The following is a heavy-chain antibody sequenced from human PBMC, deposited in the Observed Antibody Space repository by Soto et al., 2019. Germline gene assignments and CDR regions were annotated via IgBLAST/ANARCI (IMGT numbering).Heavy chain of an antibody. J-gene: IGHJ4*02. V-gene: IGHV3-48*02. Sequence: EVHLVESGGGLVQPGGSLKLSCAVSGFTFSSHAMNWVRQAPGKGLEWVAYIHGTRSIIYYADSVKGRFTISRDNAKNSLYLQMDSLRDEDTALYYCARDARNADYDYWGQGTVVTVSS. D-gene: IGHD3-16*01. CDR1: GFTFSSHA. CDR2: IHGTRSII. CDR3: ARDARNADYDY.